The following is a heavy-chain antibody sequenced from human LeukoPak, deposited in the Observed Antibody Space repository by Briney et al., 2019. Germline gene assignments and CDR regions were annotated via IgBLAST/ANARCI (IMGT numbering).Heavy chain of an antibody. J-gene: IGHJ4*02. D-gene: IGHD5-24*01. V-gene: IGHV4-30-2*01. CDR3: ARLPNGSSPGYYFDY. CDR2: IYHSGST. Sequence: SETLSLTCAVSGGSISSGGYSWSWIRQPPGKGLEWIGYIYHSGSTYYNPSLKSRVTISVDTSKNQFSLKLSSVTAADTAVYYCARLPNGSSPGYYFDYWGQGTLVTVSS. CDR1: GGSISSGGYS.